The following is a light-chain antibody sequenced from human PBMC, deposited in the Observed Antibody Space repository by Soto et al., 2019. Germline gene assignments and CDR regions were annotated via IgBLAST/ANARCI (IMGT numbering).Light chain of an antibody. V-gene: IGLV4-69*01. CDR1: SGHNSYA. J-gene: IGLJ3*02. CDR3: QTWSTDLRV. CDR2: LNSDGSH. Sequence: QPVLTQPPSASASLGASVKLTCTLSSGHNSYAIAWHQQQPEKGPRYLMKLNSDGSHSKGDGIPDRFSGSSSGAERYLTISRLQSEDDADYYCQTWSTDLRVFGGGTNLPLL.